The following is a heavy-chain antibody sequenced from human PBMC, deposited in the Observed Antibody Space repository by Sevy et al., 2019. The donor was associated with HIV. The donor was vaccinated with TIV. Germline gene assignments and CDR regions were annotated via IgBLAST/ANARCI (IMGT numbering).Heavy chain of an antibody. CDR1: GFTFSNHW. V-gene: IGHV3-7*03. CDR3: ARDRRVEYGGSDY. J-gene: IGHJ4*02. D-gene: IGHD3-10*01. CDR2: IKKDGTDK. Sequence: GGSLRLSCAVSGFTFSNHWMTWVRQAPGKGLEWAANIKKDGTDKFYVDSVMGRFSISRDNAKDLLYLQMNSLRVEDTAVYYCARDRRVEYGGSDYWGQGTLVTVSS.